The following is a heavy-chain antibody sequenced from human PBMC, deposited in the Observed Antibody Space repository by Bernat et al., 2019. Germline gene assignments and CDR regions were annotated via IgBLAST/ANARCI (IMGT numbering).Heavy chain of an antibody. CDR2: ISGSDGRT. CDR1: GFTFSSYA. J-gene: IGHJ4*02. Sequence: EVQLVESGGGLVQPGGSLRVSCAVSGFTFSSYAMSWVRQAPGKGLEWVSAISGSDGRTYYRDSVRGRFTISRDNAKNMLYLQMNSLRADDTAVYYCAREKYSTGFFDYWGQGTLVTVSS. CDR3: AREKYSTGFFDY. V-gene: IGHV3-23*04. D-gene: IGHD6-19*01.